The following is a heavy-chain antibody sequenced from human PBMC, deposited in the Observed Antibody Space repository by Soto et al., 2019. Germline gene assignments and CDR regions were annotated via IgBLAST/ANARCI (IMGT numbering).Heavy chain of an antibody. CDR2: ISGYNGNT. CDR3: AREGPAPYYYYGMDV. CDR1: GYSFTTYG. V-gene: IGHV1-18*01. J-gene: IGHJ6*02. Sequence: QVQLVQSRGEVKKPGASVKVSCKTSGYSFTTYGISWVRQAPGPGLEWMGWISGYNGNTNYAQKLKGRLTMTTDTSTSTAYMELRSLTSDDTAVYYCAREGPAPYYYYGMDVWGQGSTVTVSS.